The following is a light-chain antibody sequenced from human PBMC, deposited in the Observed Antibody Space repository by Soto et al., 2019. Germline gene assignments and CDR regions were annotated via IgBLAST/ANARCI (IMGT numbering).Light chain of an antibody. CDR1: QGISSW. CDR3: QQTNSFPLT. CDR2: AAS. J-gene: IGKJ4*01. Sequence: DIQMTQSPSSVSASVGDRVTITCRASQGISSWLAWYQQKPGKAPELLMFAASSLQSGVPSRFSGSGSGTESILTISSVQPEDSATYYCQQTNSFPLTFGGGTKVDIK. V-gene: IGKV1D-12*01.